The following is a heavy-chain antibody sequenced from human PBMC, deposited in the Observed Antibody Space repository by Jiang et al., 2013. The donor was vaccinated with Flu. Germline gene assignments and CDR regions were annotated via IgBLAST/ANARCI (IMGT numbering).Heavy chain of an antibody. J-gene: IGHJ4*02. CDR3: AATVSGLSPGAIVATTSDY. V-gene: IGHV1-2*06. CDR2: INPNSGGT. CDR1: GYTFTGYY. D-gene: IGHD5-12*01. Sequence: KKPGASVKVSCKASGYTFTGYYMHWVRQAPGQGLEWMGRINPNSGGTNYAQKFQGRVTMTRDTSISTAYVELSRLRSDDTAVYYCAATVSGLSPGAIVATTSDYWGQGTLVTVSS.